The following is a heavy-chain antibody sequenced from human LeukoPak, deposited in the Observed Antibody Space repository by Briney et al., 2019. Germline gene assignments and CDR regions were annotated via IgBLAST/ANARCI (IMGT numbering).Heavy chain of an antibody. CDR1: GFTFDDYA. D-gene: IGHD6-6*01. CDR3: AKEGIAARPLDY. CDR2: ISWNSGSI. Sequence: GGSLRLSCAASGFTFDDYAMHWVRQAPGKGLEWVSGISWNSGSIGYADSVKGRFTISRDNAKNSLYLQMNSLRAEDTAVYYCAKEGIAARPLDYWGQGTLVTVSS. V-gene: IGHV3-9*01. J-gene: IGHJ4*02.